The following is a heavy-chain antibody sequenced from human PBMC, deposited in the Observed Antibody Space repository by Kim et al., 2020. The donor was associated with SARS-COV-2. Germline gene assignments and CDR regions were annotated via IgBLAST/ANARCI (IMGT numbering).Heavy chain of an antibody. V-gene: IGHV4-4*07. D-gene: IGHD2-2*01. Sequence: SETLSLTCTVSGDSISSYYWSWIRQPAGKGLEWIGRIYPSGTTNCNPSLKSRVTMSVDTSKNQFSLKLTSVTAADTAVYYCARGPRYCSDTSCYGGFDPWGQGTLVAVSS. CDR3: ARGPRYCSDTSCYGGFDP. J-gene: IGHJ5*02. CDR1: GDSISSYY. CDR2: IYPSGTT.